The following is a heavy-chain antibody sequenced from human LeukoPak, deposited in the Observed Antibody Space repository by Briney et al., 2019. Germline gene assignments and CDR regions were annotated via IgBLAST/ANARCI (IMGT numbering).Heavy chain of an antibody. CDR1: GFTSSSYW. V-gene: IGHV3-74*01. CDR3: ARSRYGGYIDS. Sequence: PGGSLRLSCAASGFTSSSYWMYWVRQAPGKSLVCVSRINSDASNTIYADSVKGRFTISRDNAKNTLYLQMNSLRVEDTAVYYCARSRYGGYIDSWGQGTLVTVSS. D-gene: IGHD5-18*01. CDR2: INSDASNT. J-gene: IGHJ4*02.